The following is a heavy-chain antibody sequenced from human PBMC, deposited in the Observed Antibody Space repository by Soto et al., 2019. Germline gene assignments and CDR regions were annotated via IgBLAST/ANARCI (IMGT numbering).Heavy chain of an antibody. D-gene: IGHD2-2*01. CDR2: IIPIFGTA. Sequence: SVKVSCKASGGTFSSYAISWVRQAPGQGLEWMGGIIPIFGTANYAQKFQGRVTITADESTSTAYMELSSLRSEDMAVYYCARDRETDIVVVPAAIRSPYYYYGMDVWGQGTTVTVSS. CDR3: ARDRETDIVVVPAAIRSPYYYYGMDV. V-gene: IGHV1-69*13. J-gene: IGHJ6*02. CDR1: GGTFSSYA.